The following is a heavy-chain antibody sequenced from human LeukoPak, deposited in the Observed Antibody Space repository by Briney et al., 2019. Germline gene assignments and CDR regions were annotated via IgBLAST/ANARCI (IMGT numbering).Heavy chain of an antibody. J-gene: IGHJ4*02. V-gene: IGHV3-23*01. CDR3: ARGAVGATGDY. CDR1: AFTFSIYA. D-gene: IGHD1-26*01. Sequence: GVSLRLSCAASAFTFSIYAMIGARQAPGKGLEWVSSISGSSGSTYYADSVKGRFTIYRDNARNSLYLQMSSLRAEDTAVYYCARGAVGATGDYWGQGTLVTVSS. CDR2: ISGSSGST.